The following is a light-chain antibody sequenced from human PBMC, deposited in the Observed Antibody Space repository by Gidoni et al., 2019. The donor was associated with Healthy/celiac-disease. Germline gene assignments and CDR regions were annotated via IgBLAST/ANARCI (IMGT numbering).Light chain of an antibody. J-gene: IGKJ1*01. CDR3: QQYGSSPQT. Sequence: EIVLTQSPGTLSLSPGERATLSCRASQSVSSSYLAWYQQQPGQAPRRLIYDASSRATGSPDRCSGSGAGTDFTLTISRLEPEDDAVDYCQQYGSSPQTFGRGTKVEIK. CDR1: QSVSSSY. CDR2: DAS. V-gene: IGKV3-20*01.